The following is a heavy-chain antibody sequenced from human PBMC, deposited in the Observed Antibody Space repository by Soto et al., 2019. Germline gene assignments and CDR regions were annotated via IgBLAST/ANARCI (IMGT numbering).Heavy chain of an antibody. CDR3: ASQLLWFGELLYGFDP. J-gene: IGHJ5*02. Sequence: AAVKVSCKASGYTFTSYDINWVRQATGQGLEWMGWMNPNSGNTGYAQKFQGRVTMTRNTSISTAYMELSSLRSEDTAVYYCASQLLWFGELLYGFDPWGQGTLVTVSS. CDR1: GYTFTSYD. V-gene: IGHV1-8*01. CDR2: MNPNSGNT. D-gene: IGHD3-10*01.